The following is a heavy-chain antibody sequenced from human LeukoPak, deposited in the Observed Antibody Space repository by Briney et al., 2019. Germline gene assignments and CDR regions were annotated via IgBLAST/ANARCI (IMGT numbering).Heavy chain of an antibody. CDR1: GFTFSTYG. CDR2: NNTDGSST. J-gene: IGHJ4*02. CDR3: ARDWDYYGSGSPHYDY. Sequence: PGGSLRLSCAASGFTFSTYGIHWVRQAPGEGLVWVSRNNTDGSSTSYADSVKGRFTISSDNAKNTLYLQMNSLRAEDTAVYYCARDWDYYGSGSPHYDYWGQGTLVTVCS. V-gene: IGHV3-74*01. D-gene: IGHD3-10*01.